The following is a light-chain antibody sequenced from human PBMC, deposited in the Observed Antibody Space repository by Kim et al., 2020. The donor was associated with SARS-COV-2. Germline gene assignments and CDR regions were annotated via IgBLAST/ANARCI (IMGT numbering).Light chain of an antibody. Sequence: RVTISCTGSSSNIGAGYDVHWYQQLPGTAPKLLIYDNTNRPSGVPDRFSGSKSGTSASLAITGLQAEDEADYYCQSFDISLSASVFGGGTQLTVL. CDR2: DNT. CDR3: QSFDISLSASV. V-gene: IGLV1-40*01. J-gene: IGLJ3*02. CDR1: SSNIGAGYD.